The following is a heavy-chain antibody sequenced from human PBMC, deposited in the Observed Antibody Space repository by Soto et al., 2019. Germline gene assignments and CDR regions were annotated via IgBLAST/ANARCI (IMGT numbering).Heavy chain of an antibody. D-gene: IGHD3-22*01. CDR3: ARDYYDSSGYSNNWFDP. Sequence: GPVKVSCKASGYTFTGYYMHWVRQAPGQGLEWMGWINPNSGGTNYAQKFQGRVTMTRDTSISTAYMELSRLRSDDTAVYYCARDYYDSSGYSNNWFDPWGQGTLVTVSS. V-gene: IGHV1-2*02. J-gene: IGHJ5*02. CDR1: GYTFTGYY. CDR2: INPNSGGT.